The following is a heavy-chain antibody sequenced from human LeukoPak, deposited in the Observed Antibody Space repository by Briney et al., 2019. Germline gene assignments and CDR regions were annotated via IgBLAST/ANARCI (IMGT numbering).Heavy chain of an antibody. D-gene: IGHD3-10*02. J-gene: IGHJ6*04. CDR2: ISSSSSTI. CDR3: AELGITMIGGV. V-gene: IGHV3-48*01. CDR1: RFSFSSST. Sequence: GGSLRLSCAASRFSFSSSTMHWVRQAPGKGLEWVSYISSSSSTIYYADSVKGRFTISRDNAKNSLYLQMNSLRAEDTAVYYCAELGITMIGGVWGKGTTVTISS.